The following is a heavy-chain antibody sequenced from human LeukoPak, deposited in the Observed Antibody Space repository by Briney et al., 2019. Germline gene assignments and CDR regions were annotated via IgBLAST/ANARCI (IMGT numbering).Heavy chain of an antibody. CDR1: GFTFSSYA. CDR3: AKDMGVAAAGKNFDY. J-gene: IGHJ4*02. CDR2: ISGSGGST. Sequence: GGSLRLSCAASGFTFSSYAMNWVRQAPGKGLEWVSAISGSGGSTYYADSVKGRFTISRDNSKNTLYLQMNSLRAEDTAVYYCAKDMGVAAAGKNFDYWGQGTLVTVSS. V-gene: IGHV3-23*01. D-gene: IGHD6-13*01.